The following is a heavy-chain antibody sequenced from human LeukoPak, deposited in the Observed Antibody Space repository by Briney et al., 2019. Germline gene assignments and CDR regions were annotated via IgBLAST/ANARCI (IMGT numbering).Heavy chain of an antibody. J-gene: IGHJ4*02. CDR2: TYYRSKRYN. V-gene: IGHV6-1*01. D-gene: IGHD2/OR15-2a*01. CDR3: ARYVTSGRSFDS. Sequence: SQTLSLTCAISGDSVSSSRATWNWFRQSPSRGLECLGRTYYRSKRYNDYAISVKSRITVNPDTSKNPFSLQLNSVTPEDTAMYYCARYVTSGRSFDSWGQGTLVTVSS. CDR1: GDSVSSSRAT.